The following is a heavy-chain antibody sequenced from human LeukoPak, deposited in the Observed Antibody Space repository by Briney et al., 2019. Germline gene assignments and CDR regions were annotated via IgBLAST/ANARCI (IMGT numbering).Heavy chain of an antibody. CDR1: GLTVSSNY. J-gene: IGHJ3*02. CDR2: IYSGDNT. CDR3: AREVDAFDI. V-gene: IGHV3-66*01. Sequence: GGSLRLSCAASGLTVSSNYTSWVRQAPGKGLEWVSVIYSGDNTYYADSVKGRFTISRDNSKNTLYLQMNSLRAEDTAVYYCAREVDAFDIWGQGTMVTVSS.